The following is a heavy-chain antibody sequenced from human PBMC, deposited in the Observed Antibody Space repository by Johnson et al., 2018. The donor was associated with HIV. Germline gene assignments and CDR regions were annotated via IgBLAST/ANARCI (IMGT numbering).Heavy chain of an antibody. J-gene: IGHJ3*02. CDR1: GFSFSSYA. CDR3: AKDSATDPFDI. CDR2: ISYDGGLK. D-gene: IGHD6-25*01. V-gene: IGHV3-30*04. Sequence: QVQLVESGGGVVQPGRSLRLSCAASGFSFSSYAMHWVRQAPGKGLEWVTVISYDGGLKYYADSVKGRFTISRDNSKNTLYLQMNSLRAEDTAVYYCAKDSATDPFDIWGQGTMVTVSS.